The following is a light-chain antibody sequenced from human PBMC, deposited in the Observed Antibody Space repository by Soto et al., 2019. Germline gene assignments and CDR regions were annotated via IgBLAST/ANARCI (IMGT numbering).Light chain of an antibody. CDR2: DAS. CDR3: HQYGSSWK. CDR1: QSVSSSY. Sequence: EIVLTQSPGTLSLSPGERATLSCRASQSVSSSYLAWYQQKPGQAPRLLIYDASSRATGIPDRFSGSGSGTDFTLTISRLEPEDFAVYYCHQYGSSWKFGHGTRVDIK. J-gene: IGKJ1*01. V-gene: IGKV3-20*01.